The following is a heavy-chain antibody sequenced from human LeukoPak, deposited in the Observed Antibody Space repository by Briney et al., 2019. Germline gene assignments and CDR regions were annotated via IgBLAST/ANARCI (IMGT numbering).Heavy chain of an antibody. CDR1: GGSISSSSYY. V-gene: IGHV4-39*07. CDR3: ARRSSSWYRYYFDY. Sequence: SETLSLTCTVSGGSISSSSYYWGWIRQPPGKGLEWIGSIYYSGSTNYNPSLKSRVTISVDTSKNQFSLKLSSVTAADTAVYYCARRSSSWYRYYFDYWGQGTLVTVSS. CDR2: IYYSGST. J-gene: IGHJ4*02. D-gene: IGHD6-13*01.